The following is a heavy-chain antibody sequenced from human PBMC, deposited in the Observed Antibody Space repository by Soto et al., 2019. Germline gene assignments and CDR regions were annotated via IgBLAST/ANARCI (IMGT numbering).Heavy chain of an antibody. CDR3: ARALSEFTRWFGDQNWFDP. CDR2: INPNSGGT. V-gene: IGHV1-2*04. J-gene: IGHJ5*02. D-gene: IGHD3-10*01. Sequence: ASVKVSCKASGYTFTGYYMHWVRQAPGQGLEWMGWINPNSGGTNYAQKFQGWVTMTRDTSISTAYMELSRLRSDDTAVYYCARALSEFTRWFGDQNWFDPWGQGTLVTVSS. CDR1: GYTFTGYY.